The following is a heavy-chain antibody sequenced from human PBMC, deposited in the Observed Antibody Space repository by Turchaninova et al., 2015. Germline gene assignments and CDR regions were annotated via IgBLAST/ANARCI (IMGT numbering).Heavy chain of an antibody. V-gene: IGHV3-74*01. CDR3: AALLSVDY. CDR2: ISSDGCKT. Sequence: VQLVESGGGLVQPGGSLRLSCEASGFALSTYWMHWVRQDPGKGLVWVSLISSDGCKTGYADSGNDLFISSRDNSKNPLYLEMNRLRAEDTAVYYCAALLSVDYWGQGILVTVSS. J-gene: IGHJ4*02. D-gene: IGHD2/OR15-2a*01. CDR1: GFALSTYW.